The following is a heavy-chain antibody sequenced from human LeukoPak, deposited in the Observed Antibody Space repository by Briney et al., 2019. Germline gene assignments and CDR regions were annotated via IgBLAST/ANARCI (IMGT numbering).Heavy chain of an antibody. Sequence: SETLSLTCTVSGGSISTYYWSWIRQSPGKGLEWIAYIDYRGSTTYNPSLRSRVTISVDTSRNQFSLKLSSVTAADMAVYYCARSRSGYSYDHAAFEIWGQGTLVTVSS. D-gene: IGHD5-18*01. V-gene: IGHV4-59*01. CDR1: GGSISTYY. J-gene: IGHJ3*02. CDR2: IDYRGST. CDR3: ARSRSGYSYDHAAFEI.